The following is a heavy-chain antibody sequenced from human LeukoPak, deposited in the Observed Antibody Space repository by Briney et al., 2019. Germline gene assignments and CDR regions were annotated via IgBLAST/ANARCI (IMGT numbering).Heavy chain of an antibody. J-gene: IGHJ4*02. CDR1: GFTFGSYA. CDR2: ISGSGGST. D-gene: IGHD4-17*01. Sequence: SGGSLRLSCAASGFTFGSYAMSLVRQAPGKGLEWVSAISGSGGSTYYADSVKGRFTISRDNSKNTLYLQMNSLRAEDTAVYYCAKDPTVTTEGYWGQGTLVTVSS. CDR3: AKDPTVTTEGY. V-gene: IGHV3-23*01.